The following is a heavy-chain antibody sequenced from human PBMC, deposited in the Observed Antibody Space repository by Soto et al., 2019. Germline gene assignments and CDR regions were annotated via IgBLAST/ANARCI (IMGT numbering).Heavy chain of an antibody. V-gene: IGHV4-31*03. CDR3: ARGVPAAMSHYYYYMDV. CDR2: IYYSGST. J-gene: IGHJ6*03. D-gene: IGHD2-2*01. CDR1: GGSISSGGYY. Sequence: TLSLTCTVSGGSISSGGYYWSWIRQHPGKGLEWIGYIYYSGSTYYNPSLKSRVTISVDTSKNQFSLKLSSVTAADTAVYYCARGVPAAMSHYYYYMDVWGKGTTVTVAS.